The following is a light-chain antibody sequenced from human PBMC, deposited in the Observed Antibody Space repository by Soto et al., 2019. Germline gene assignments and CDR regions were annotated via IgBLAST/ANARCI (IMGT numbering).Light chain of an antibody. J-gene: IGKJ1*01. CDR1: QSISSW. Sequence: DIPMTQSPSTLSASVGDSVTITCRASQSISSWLAWYQQKPGKAPKFLIYDASNLESGVPSRFSGSGSGTEFTLTISSLQPDDFATYYCQQYSSYWTLGQGTKVDIK. V-gene: IGKV1-5*01. CDR3: QQYSSYWT. CDR2: DAS.